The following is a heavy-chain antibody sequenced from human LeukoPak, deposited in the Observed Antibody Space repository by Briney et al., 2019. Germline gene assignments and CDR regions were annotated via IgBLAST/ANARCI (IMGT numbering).Heavy chain of an antibody. CDR3: ARTKSSGSYYDDY. D-gene: IGHD1-26*01. V-gene: IGHV1-69*04. J-gene: IGHJ4*02. Sequence: GSSVKVSCKASGGTFSSYAISWVRQAPGQGLEWMGRIIPILGIANYAQKFQGRVTITADKSTSTAYMELSSLRSEDTAVYYCARTKSSGSYYDDYWGQGTLVTVSS. CDR1: GGTFSSYA. CDR2: IIPILGIA.